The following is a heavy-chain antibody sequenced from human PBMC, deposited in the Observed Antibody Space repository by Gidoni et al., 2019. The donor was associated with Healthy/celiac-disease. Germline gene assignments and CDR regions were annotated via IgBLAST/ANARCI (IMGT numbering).Heavy chain of an antibody. CDR2: IKQDGSEK. CDR1: GVNFSSYW. D-gene: IGHD3-22*01. CDR3: ARDLVVAEYDY. V-gene: IGHV3-7*01. Sequence: EVQLVESGGGLVQPGGSLRLSCAASGVNFSSYWMSWVRQAPGKGLEWVANIKQDGSEKYYVDSVKGRFTISRDNAKNSLYLQMNSLRAEDTAVYYCARDLVVAEYDYWGQGTLVTVSS. J-gene: IGHJ4*02.